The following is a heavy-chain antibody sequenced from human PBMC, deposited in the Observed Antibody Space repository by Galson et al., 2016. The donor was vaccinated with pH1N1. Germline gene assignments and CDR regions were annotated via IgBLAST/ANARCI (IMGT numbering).Heavy chain of an antibody. CDR3: ARQNDYGDYRGDAFDI. V-gene: IGHV5-51*01. D-gene: IGHD4-17*01. Sequence: QSGAEVKKPGESLKISCEGSGYRFSNSWIGWVRQMPGKGLEWMGIIYLGGSHISYSPSFQGQVTVSADRSIDTVYLQWSSLKASDTAIYYCARQNDYGDYRGDAFDIWGQGTMVTVSS. J-gene: IGHJ3*02. CDR2: IYLGGSHI. CDR1: GYRFSNSW.